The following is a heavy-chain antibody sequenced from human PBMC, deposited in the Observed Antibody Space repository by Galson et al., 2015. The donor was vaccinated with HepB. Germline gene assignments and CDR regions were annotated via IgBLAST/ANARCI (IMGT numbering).Heavy chain of an antibody. Sequence: PPLVKPTQTLTLSCTFSGFSLSTSGVGVGWIRQPPGKALEWLALIYWDDDKRYSPSLKSRLTITEDTSNNQVVLTMTNMDPVDTATYYCALRRGYPLNSSGFLGNLSRNWFDPWGQGTLVTVSS. V-gene: IGHV2-5*02. J-gene: IGHJ5*02. CDR1: GFSLSTSGVG. D-gene: IGHD6-19*01. CDR3: ALRRGYPLNSSGFLGNLSRNWFDP. CDR2: IYWDDDK.